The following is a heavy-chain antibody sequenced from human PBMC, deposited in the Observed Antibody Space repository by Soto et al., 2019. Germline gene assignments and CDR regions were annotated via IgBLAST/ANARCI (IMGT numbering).Heavy chain of an antibody. CDR1: GGSISSSSYY. J-gene: IGHJ3*02. V-gene: IGHV4-39*01. D-gene: IGHD2-15*01. CDR3: ARVLGYCSGGSCYPDDAFDI. CDR2: IYYSGST. Sequence: QLQLQESGPGLVKPSETLSLTCTVSGGSISSSSYYWGWIRQPPGKGLEWIGSIYYSGSTYYNPSLKSRVPISVDTSKNQFSLKLSSVTAADTAVYYCARVLGYCSGGSCYPDDAFDIWGQGTMVTVSS.